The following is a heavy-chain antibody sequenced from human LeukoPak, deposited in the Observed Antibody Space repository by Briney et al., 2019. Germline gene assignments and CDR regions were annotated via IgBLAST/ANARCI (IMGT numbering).Heavy chain of an antibody. Sequence: GASVKVSCKASGYTFTSYGISWVRQAPGQGLEWMGWISAYNGNTNYAQKLQGRVTMTTDTSTSTAYMELRSLRSDDTAVYYCAGLFSSSWATNPTVWFDPWGQGTLVTVSS. CDR2: ISAYNGNT. D-gene: IGHD6-13*01. CDR3: AGLFSSSWATNPTVWFDP. V-gene: IGHV1-18*01. CDR1: GYTFTSYG. J-gene: IGHJ5*02.